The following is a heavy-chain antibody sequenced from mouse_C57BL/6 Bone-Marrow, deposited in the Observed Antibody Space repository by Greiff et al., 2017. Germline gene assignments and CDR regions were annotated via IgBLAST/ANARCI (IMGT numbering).Heavy chain of an antibody. Sequence: QVQLQQPGAELVKPGASVKLSCKASGYTFTSYWMHWVKQRPGQGLEWIGMIHPNSGSTNYNEKFKSKATLTVDKSSSTAYMQLISLTSEDSAVYYCARSGSSPCYFDVWGTGTTVTVSS. CDR2: IHPNSGST. D-gene: IGHD1-1*01. V-gene: IGHV1-64*01. CDR1: GYTFTSYW. J-gene: IGHJ1*03. CDR3: ARSGSSPCYFDV.